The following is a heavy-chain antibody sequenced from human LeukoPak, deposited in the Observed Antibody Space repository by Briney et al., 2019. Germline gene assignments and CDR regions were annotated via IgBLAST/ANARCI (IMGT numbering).Heavy chain of an antibody. J-gene: IGHJ4*02. CDR3: ARVRGLGLFDY. D-gene: IGHD3-10*01. V-gene: IGHV4-59*01. CDR2: IYYSGST. Sequence: SETLSLTCTVSGSSISSYYWSWIRQPPGKGLEWIGYIYYSGSTNYNPSLKSRVTISVDTSKNQFSLKLSSVTAADTAVYFCARVRGLGLFDYWGQGTLVTVSS. CDR1: GSSISSYY.